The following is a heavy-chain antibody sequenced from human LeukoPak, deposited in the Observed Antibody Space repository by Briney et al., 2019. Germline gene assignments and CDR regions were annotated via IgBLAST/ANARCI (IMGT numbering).Heavy chain of an antibody. CDR1: GYTFTSYY. CDR3: ASRYLVY. J-gene: IGHJ4*02. V-gene: IGHV1-46*01. CDR2: INPSGGST. Sequence: GASVKVSCKASGYTFTSYYMHWVRQAPGQGLEWMGIINPSGGSTSYAQKFQGRVTMTRDTSISTAYMELSRLRSDDTAVYYCASRYLVYWGQGTLVTVSS.